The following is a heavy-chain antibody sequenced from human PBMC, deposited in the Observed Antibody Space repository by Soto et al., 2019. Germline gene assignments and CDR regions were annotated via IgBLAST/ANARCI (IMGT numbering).Heavy chain of an antibody. CDR2: ITPRYSDV. CDR1: EDTFAAYL. J-gene: IGHJ3*02. V-gene: IGHV5-51*01. CDR3: AIPDYSPNVWYPTYDI. Sequence: GECLKISCEGFEDTFAAYLIGWGRQRPGKGLELMGVITPRYSDVKYNPPFEGQVTISADKSINTSFLQWRSLKASDTAMYYCAIPDYSPNVWYPTYDIWGQGTVVTVSS. D-gene: IGHD3-9*01.